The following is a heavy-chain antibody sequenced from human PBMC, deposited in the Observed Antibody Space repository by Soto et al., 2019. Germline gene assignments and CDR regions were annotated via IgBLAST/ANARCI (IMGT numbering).Heavy chain of an antibody. J-gene: IGHJ6*02. CDR1: GYTFTSYD. CDR3: AREWSAAGHFYGMDV. D-gene: IGHD6-13*01. Sequence: QVQLVQSGAEVKKPGASVQVSCKTSGYTFTSYDINWVRQAPGQGLEWVGWMNTNSDDTRSAQKFRGRLTLTRDKSMRAVYMKLSNLRPDDTAVYYCAREWSAAGHFYGMDVWGQGQRSPSP. CDR2: MNTNSDDT. V-gene: IGHV1-8*01.